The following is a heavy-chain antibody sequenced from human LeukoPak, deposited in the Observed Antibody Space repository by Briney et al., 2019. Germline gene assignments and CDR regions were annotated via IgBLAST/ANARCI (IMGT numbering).Heavy chain of an antibody. D-gene: IGHD6-25*01. V-gene: IGHV4-34*01. CDR3: AMIAAPIDY. CDR1: GGSFSGYY. Sequence: PSETLSLTCAVYGGSFSGYYWSWIRQPPGKGLEWIGEINHSGSTNYNPSLKSRVTISVDTSKNQFSLKLSSVTAADTAVYYCAMIAAPIDYWGQGTLVIVSS. J-gene: IGHJ4*02. CDR2: INHSGST.